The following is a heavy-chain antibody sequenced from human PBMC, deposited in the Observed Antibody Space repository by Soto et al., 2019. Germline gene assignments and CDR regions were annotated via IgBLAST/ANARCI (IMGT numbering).Heavy chain of an antibody. D-gene: IGHD5-12*01. Sequence: LRLSCAASGFIFSDYAMTWVRQAPGKGLEWVSTISGTRGRQRNTFYTASVKGRFTVTRDNSKNTLFLQMNSLRVEDTAVYYCAKTMSRLGGYDMNWLAPYYLNFWGQGTLVTVSS. V-gene: IGHV3-23*01. CDR3: AKTMSRLGGYDMNWLAPYYLNF. CDR2: ISGTRGRQRNT. CDR1: GFIFSDYA. J-gene: IGHJ4*02.